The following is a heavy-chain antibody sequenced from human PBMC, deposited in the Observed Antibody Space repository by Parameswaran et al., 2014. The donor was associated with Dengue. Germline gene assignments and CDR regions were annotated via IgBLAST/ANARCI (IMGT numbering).Heavy chain of an antibody. J-gene: IGHJ4*02. CDR2: ISGYNGNT. D-gene: IGHD3-10*01. Sequence: WVRQAPGQGLEWMGWISGYNGNTNYAQKFQDRVTMTTDTSTSTAYMELRSLRSDDTAVYYCARATTMFRGVGTWYYFDYWGQGTLVTVSS. V-gene: IGHV1-18*01. CDR3: ARATTMFRGVGTWYYFDY.